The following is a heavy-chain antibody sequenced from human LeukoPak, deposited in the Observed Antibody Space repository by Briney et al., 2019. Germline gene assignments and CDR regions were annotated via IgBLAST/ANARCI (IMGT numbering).Heavy chain of an antibody. J-gene: IGHJ5*02. V-gene: IGHV1-18*01. CDR3: ARGGRYCSSTSCHRVWFDP. CDR1: GYTFTSYG. CDR2: ISAYNGNT. D-gene: IGHD2-2*01. Sequence: ASVKVSCKASGYTFTSYGISRVRQAPGQGLEWMGWISAYNGNTNYAQKLQGRVTMTTDTSTSTAYMELRSLRSDDTAVYYCARGGRYCSSTSCHRVWFDPWGQGTLVTVSS.